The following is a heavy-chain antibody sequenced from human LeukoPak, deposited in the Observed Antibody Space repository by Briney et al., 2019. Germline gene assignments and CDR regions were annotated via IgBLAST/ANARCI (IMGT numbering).Heavy chain of an antibody. V-gene: IGHV4-59*01. D-gene: IGHD3-22*01. CDR1: GGSISSYY. CDR2: IYYSGST. Sequence: SETLSLTCTVSGGSISSYYWSWIRQPPGKGLEWIGYIYYSGSTNYNPSLKSRVTISVDTSKNQFSLKLSSVTAADTAVYYCAKEGYYYDSSGYYYTPYYFDYWGQGTLVTVSS. J-gene: IGHJ4*02. CDR3: AKEGYYYDSSGYYYTPYYFDY.